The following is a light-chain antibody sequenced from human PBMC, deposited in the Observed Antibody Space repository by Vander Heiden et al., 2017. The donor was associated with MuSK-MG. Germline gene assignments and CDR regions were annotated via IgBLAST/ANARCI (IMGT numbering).Light chain of an antibody. V-gene: IGLV1-44*01. J-gene: IGLJ3*02. CDR1: TSNIGINN. Sequence: QSVLTQPPSASGTPGQKVTISCSGTTSNIGINNVNWYQQLPGPAPKLLLYRNNQRPSGVPDRFSGSKSGTSASLAISGLQSDEEADYYCAAWDDTLNGLLFGGGTKVAVL. CDR2: RNN. CDR3: AAWDDTLNGLL.